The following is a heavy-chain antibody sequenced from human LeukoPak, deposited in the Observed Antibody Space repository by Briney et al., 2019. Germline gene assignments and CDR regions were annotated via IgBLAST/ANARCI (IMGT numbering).Heavy chain of an antibody. Sequence: GGSLRLSCAASGFTFSSFGMYWVRQAPGKGLEWVANIRQDGSQKYYVDSVKGRFTISRDNAKNSLYLQMNSLRAEDTAVYYCVRDWPGDSYGADPWGQGTLVTVSS. CDR3: VRDWPGDSYGADP. CDR1: GFTFSSFG. V-gene: IGHV3-7*01. J-gene: IGHJ5*02. CDR2: IRQDGSQK. D-gene: IGHD5-18*01.